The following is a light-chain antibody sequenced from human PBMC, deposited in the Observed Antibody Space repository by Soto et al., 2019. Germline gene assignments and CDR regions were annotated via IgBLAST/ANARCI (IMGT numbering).Light chain of an antibody. CDR3: NSYREDHPRFYV. J-gene: IGLJ1*01. CDR1: HSDIGNYNY. Sequence: LTQPASVSGSPGQSITISCTGTHSDIGNYNYVSWYQHLPGKAPKLMIYDVGSRPSGVSSRFSGSKSGNTASLAISGLQAEDEADYYCNSYREDHPRFYVFGTGTKVTVL. V-gene: IGLV2-14*03. CDR2: DVG.